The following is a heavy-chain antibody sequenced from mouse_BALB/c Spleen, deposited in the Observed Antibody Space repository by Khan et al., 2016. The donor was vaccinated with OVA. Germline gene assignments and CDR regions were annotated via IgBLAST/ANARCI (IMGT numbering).Heavy chain of an antibody. D-gene: IGHD2-14*01. Sequence: VQLKESGPSLVKPSQTLSLTCSVTGDSITTGYWNWIRKFPGNKLEYMGYILYTGYTYYNPSLKSRISITRHTSNNQYYLQLNSVTDKDTATSYCARATYRYAFVYWGQGTLFTVSA. CDR2: ILYTGYT. CDR3: ARATYRYAFVY. CDR1: GDSITTGY. V-gene: IGHV3-8*02. J-gene: IGHJ3*01.